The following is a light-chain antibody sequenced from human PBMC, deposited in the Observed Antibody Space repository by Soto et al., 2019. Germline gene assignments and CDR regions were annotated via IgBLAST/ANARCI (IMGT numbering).Light chain of an antibody. J-gene: IGKJ1*01. CDR2: AAS. V-gene: IGKV1-39*01. CDR1: QSITTY. Sequence: DIQMTQSPSSLSASVGDRVTITCRASQSITTYLHWYQQKPGKAPNLLIYAASNLQSGAPSRFSGSGAGTDFTLTINSLQPEDFATYYCQQGYSTPWTFGQGTKVGIK. CDR3: QQGYSTPWT.